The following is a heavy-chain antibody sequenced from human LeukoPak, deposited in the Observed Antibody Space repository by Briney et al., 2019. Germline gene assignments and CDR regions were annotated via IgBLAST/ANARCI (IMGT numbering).Heavy chain of an antibody. CDR1: GFTFSSYG. V-gene: IGHV3-30*18. CDR2: ISYDGSNK. Sequence: PGGSLRLSCAASGFTFSSYGIHWVRQAPGKGLGWGAVISYDGSNKNYADSVKGRFTIYRDNSKNTLYLQMNSLRAEDTAVYYCAKDGGSYPDYWGQGTMVTVSS. CDR3: AKDGGSYPDY. D-gene: IGHD1-26*01. J-gene: IGHJ4*02.